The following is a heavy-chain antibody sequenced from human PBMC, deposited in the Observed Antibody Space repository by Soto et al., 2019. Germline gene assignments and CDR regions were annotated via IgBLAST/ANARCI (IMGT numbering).Heavy chain of an antibody. CDR3: ARRRFGELNWFDP. Sequence: QVQLQESGPGLVKPSQTLSLTCTVSGGSISSGGYYWSWIRQHPGKGLEWIGYIYYSGSTYYNPSLKSRVXXSXDXXKNQFSLKLSSVTAADTAVYYCARRRFGELNWFDPWGQGTLVTVSS. D-gene: IGHD3-10*01. J-gene: IGHJ5*02. CDR1: GGSISSGGYY. V-gene: IGHV4-31*03. CDR2: IYYSGST.